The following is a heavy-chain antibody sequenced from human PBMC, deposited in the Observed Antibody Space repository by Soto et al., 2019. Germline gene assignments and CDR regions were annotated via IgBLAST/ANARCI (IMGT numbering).Heavy chain of an antibody. D-gene: IGHD1-20*01. CDR3: AKATLAHNIPGWWFDP. Sequence: QVQLVESGGGVVQPGRSLRLSCAASGFTFSNFAMHWVRQAPGKGLEWVAIISYDGSNTYSADSVKGRFTISRDNSKNTLYQQMNSLRPEDTAVYYCAKATLAHNIPGWWFDPWGQGTLVTVSS. J-gene: IGHJ5*02. V-gene: IGHV3-30-3*01. CDR1: GFTFSNFA. CDR2: ISYDGSNT.